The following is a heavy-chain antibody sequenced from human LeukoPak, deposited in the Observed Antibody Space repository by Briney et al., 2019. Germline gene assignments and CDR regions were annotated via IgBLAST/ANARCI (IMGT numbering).Heavy chain of an antibody. D-gene: IGHD3-22*01. Sequence: SETLSLTCTVSGGSISSGDYYWSWIRQPPGKGLEWIAYIYYSGSTNYNPSLKSRVTISVDTSKNQFSLKLSSVTAADTAVYYCARGVSYYDSSGYYNEYFQHWGQGTLVTVSS. J-gene: IGHJ1*01. CDR3: ARGVSYYDSSGYYNEYFQH. V-gene: IGHV4-30-4*01. CDR2: IYYSGST. CDR1: GGSISSGDYY.